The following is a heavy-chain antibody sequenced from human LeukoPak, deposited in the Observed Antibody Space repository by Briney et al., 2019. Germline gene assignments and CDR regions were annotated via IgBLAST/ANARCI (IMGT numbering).Heavy chain of an antibody. Sequence: SETLSLTCTVSGGSISSYYWSWIRQPPGKGLEWIGYIYYSGSTNYNPSLKSRVTISVDTSKNQFSLKLSSVTAADTAVYYCARAMRSDDYPEYWGQGTLVTLSS. CDR2: IYYSGST. V-gene: IGHV4-59*08. CDR1: GGSISSYY. CDR3: ARAMRSDDYPEY. D-gene: IGHD5-12*01. J-gene: IGHJ4*02.